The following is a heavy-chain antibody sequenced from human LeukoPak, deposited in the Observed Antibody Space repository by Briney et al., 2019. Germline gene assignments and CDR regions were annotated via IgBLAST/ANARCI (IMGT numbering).Heavy chain of an antibody. D-gene: IGHD6-19*01. CDR2: TGGSDDST. J-gene: IGHJ4*02. CDR1: GVTFNTYA. V-gene: IGHV3-23*01. CDR3: TKDLMTGFSSGWYFGY. Sequence: GGSLRLSCAASGVTFNTYAMSWVRQAPGKGLEWVAATGGSDDSTHYADSVKGRFTISRDNSKNSLYLQMNSLTAEDTAVYYCTKDLMTGFSSGWYFGYWGQGTLVTVSS.